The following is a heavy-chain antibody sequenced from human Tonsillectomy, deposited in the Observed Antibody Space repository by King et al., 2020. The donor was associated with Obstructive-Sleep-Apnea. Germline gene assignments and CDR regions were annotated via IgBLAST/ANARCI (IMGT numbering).Heavy chain of an antibody. V-gene: IGHV4-34*01. CDR2: INHSGST. CDR1: GGSFSGYY. CDR3: ARRVVVTNSYYYYYYGMDV. J-gene: IGHJ6*02. Sequence: VQLQQWGAGLLKPSETLSLTCAVYGGSFSGYYWSWIRQPPGKGLEWIGEINHSGSTNYNPSLKSRVTISVDTSKNQFSLKLSSVTAAHTAVYYCARRVVVTNSYYYYYYGMDVWGQGTTVTVSS. D-gene: IGHD4-23*01.